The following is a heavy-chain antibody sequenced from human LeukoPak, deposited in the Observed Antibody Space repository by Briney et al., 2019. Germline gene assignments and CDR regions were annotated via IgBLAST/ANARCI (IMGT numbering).Heavy chain of an antibody. J-gene: IGHJ4*02. CDR1: GGSISSGGYY. Sequence: PSETLSLTCTVSGGSISSGGYYWSWIRQHPGKGPEWIGYIYYSGSTYYNPSLKSRVTISVDTSKNQFSLKLSSVTAADTAVYYCARAGYSYGYVFDYWGQGTLVTVSS. CDR3: ARAGYSYGYVFDY. CDR2: IYYSGST. V-gene: IGHV4-31*03. D-gene: IGHD5-18*01.